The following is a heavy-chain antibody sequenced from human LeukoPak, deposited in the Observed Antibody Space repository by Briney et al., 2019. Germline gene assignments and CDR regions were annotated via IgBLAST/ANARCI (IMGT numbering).Heavy chain of an antibody. CDR3: AREKEDYYGMDV. Sequence: GRSLRLSCAASGFTFSSYAMHWVRQAPGKGLEWVAVISYDGSNKYYADSVKGRFTISRDNSKNTLYLQMNSLRAADTAVYYCAREKEDYYGMDVWGQGTTVTVSS. J-gene: IGHJ6*02. CDR1: GFTFSSYA. V-gene: IGHV3-30*14. CDR2: ISYDGSNK.